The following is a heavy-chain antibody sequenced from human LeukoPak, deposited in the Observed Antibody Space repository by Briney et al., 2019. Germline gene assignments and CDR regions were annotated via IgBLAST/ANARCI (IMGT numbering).Heavy chain of an antibody. D-gene: IGHD2-2*01. CDR3: ATRIVVVPAAANLRLYYFDY. J-gene: IGHJ4*02. V-gene: IGHV1-24*01. CDR2: FDPEDGET. CDR1: GYXLTELS. Sequence: ASVKVSCKVSGYXLTELSIHWVRQAPGKGLEWMGGFDPEDGETIYAQKFQGRVTMTEDTSTDTAYMELSSLRSEDTAVYYCATRIVVVPAAANLRLYYFDYWGQGTLVTVSS.